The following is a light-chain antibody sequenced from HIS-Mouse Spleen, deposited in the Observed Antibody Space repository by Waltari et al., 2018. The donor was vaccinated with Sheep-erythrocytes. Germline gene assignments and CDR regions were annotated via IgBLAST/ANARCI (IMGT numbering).Light chain of an antibody. J-gene: IGKJ2*01. V-gene: IGKV1D-8*02. CDR2: AAA. CDR3: QQYYSFPYT. Sequence: AIWMTQSPSLLSASTGDRVTILCRMIQGISRYLAWYQQKPGKAPDPLNYAAATLQSGVPSRFSGSGSGTDFTLTISCLQSEDFATYYCQQYYSFPYTFGQGTKLEIK. CDR1: QGISRY.